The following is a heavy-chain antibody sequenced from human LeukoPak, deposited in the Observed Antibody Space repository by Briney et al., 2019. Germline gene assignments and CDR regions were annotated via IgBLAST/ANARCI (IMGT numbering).Heavy chain of an antibody. CDR2: IRSKANSYAT. J-gene: IGHJ4*02. Sequence: GGSLRLSCAAPGFTFSGSAMHWVRQASGKGLEWVGRIRSKANSYATAYAASVKGRFTISRDDSKNTAYLQMNSLKTEDTAVYYCNRHSPGLMDYGDYYFDYWGQGTLGTVSS. CDR1: GFTFSGSA. D-gene: IGHD4-17*01. V-gene: IGHV3-73*01. CDR3: NRHSPGLMDYGDYYFDY.